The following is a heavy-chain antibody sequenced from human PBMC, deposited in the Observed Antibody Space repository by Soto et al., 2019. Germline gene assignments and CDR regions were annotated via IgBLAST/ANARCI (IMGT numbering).Heavy chain of an antibody. V-gene: IGHV1-18*01. J-gene: IGHJ5*02. D-gene: IGHD2-2*01. CDR3: ARVVPGAEDWFGP. CDR1: GYTFSNYG. Sequence: QVQLVQSGGEVKRPGASVKVSCKTSGYTFSNYGITWVRQAPGQPLEWLGWISLYSDGTNYAQKFQGRDSMTTDTSTTTAYMELRSLRSDDTAVYYCARVVPGAEDWFGPWGQGTLVTVSS. CDR2: ISLYSDGT.